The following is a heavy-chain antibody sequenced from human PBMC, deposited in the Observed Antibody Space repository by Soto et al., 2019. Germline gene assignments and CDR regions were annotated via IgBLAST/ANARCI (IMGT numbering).Heavy chain of an antibody. CDR3: ARPPYYYDTSGLAY. V-gene: IGHV3-21*01. D-gene: IGHD3-22*01. J-gene: IGHJ4*02. CDR2: ISSSSSYI. Sequence: EVQLVESGGGLVKPGGSLRLSCAASGFTFSSYSMNWVRQAPGKGLEWVSSISSSSSYIYYADSVKGRFTISRDNAKNSLSLQMNSLRAEDTAVYYCARPPYYYDTSGLAYWGQGTLVTVSS. CDR1: GFTFSSYS.